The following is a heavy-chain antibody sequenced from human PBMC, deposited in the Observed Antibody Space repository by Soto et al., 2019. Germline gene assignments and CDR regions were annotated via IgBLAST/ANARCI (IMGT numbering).Heavy chain of an antibody. CDR2: INPNSGGT. V-gene: IGHV1-2*04. CDR1: GYTFTGYS. Sequence: SGYTFTGYSMHWVRQAPGQGLEWMGWINPNSGGTNYAQKFQGWVTMTRDTSISTAYMELSRLRSDDTAVYYCARADGSGSSIDYWGQGTLVTVSS. D-gene: IGHD3-10*01. CDR3: ARADGSGSSIDY. J-gene: IGHJ4*02.